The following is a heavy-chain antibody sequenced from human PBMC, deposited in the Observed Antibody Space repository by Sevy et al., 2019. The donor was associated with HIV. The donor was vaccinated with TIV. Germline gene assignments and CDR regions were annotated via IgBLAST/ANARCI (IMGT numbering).Heavy chain of an antibody. CDR1: GFIVSYYA. V-gene: IGHV3-30-3*01. CDR2: ISYDGNNI. CDR3: ARDFYEFGDPRGLDY. D-gene: IGHD4-17*01. J-gene: IGHJ4*02. Sequence: GGSLRLSCVASGFIVSYYAIHWVRQAPGKGLEWVAVISYDGNNIYYGDSVKGRFTISRDNSRNTVYLQMNSLRPEDTAVYYCARDFYEFGDPRGLDYWGQGTLVTVSS.